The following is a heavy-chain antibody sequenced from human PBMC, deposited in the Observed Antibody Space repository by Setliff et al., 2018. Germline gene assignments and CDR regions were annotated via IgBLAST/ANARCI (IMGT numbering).Heavy chain of an antibody. CDR3: ARLPNYVWGSPVDY. Sequence: LSLTCTVSGASITNINYYWGLIRQPPGKGLEWIGSIFYSGRTFYNPSLKSRVTISVDTSKNQFSLTLSSVTAADTAVYYCARLPNYVWGSPVDYWGQGTLVTSPQ. CDR1: GASITNINYY. D-gene: IGHD3-16*01. V-gene: IGHV4-39*01. CDR2: IFYSGRT. J-gene: IGHJ4*02.